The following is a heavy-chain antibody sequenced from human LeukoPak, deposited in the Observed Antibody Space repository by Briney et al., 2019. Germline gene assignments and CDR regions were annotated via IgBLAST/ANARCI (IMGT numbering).Heavy chain of an antibody. CDR1: GFTFSSYC. J-gene: IGHJ6*02. CDR2: IKQDGSEA. CDR3: ARDPYSSTWSYGMDV. D-gene: IGHD6-6*01. V-gene: IGHV3-7*05. Sequence: GGSLRLSCAASGFTFSSYCMSWVRQAPGKGLEWVANIKQDGSEAVYVDSVKGRFTISRDKAKNSLSLQMNTLRAEDTAVYYCARDPYSSTWSYGMDVWGQGTTVSVSS.